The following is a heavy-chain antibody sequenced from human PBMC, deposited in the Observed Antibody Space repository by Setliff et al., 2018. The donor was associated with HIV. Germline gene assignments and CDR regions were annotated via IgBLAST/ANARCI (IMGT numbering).Heavy chain of an antibody. J-gene: IGHJ5*02. CDR2: ISAYNGNT. Sequence: GASVKVSCKASGYSFINYGISWVRQAPGQGLEWMGWISAYNGNTNYAPKFQGRVTMTSNTFIGTAYMELSSLTSEDTAVYYCARGHLDYNYWEDILGNWFDPWGQGTLVTVSS. CDR1: GYSFINYG. V-gene: IGHV1-18*01. D-gene: IGHD3-9*01. CDR3: ARGHLDYNYWEDILGNWFDP.